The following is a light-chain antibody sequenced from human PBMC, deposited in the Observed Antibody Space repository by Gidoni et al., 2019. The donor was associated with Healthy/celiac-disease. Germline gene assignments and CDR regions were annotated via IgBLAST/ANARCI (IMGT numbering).Light chain of an antibody. CDR2: GAS. V-gene: IGKV3-20*01. CDR3: QQYGSSPL. J-gene: IGKJ3*01. CDR1: QSVSSSY. Sequence: EIVLTQSPGTLSLSPGERATHSCRASQSVSSSYLAWYQQKPGQAPRLLIYGASSRATGIPDRFSGSGAGTDFTLTISRLGPEDFAVYYCQQYGSSPLFGPGTKVDIK.